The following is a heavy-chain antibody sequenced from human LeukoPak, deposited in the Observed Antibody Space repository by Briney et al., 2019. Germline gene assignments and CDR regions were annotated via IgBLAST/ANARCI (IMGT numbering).Heavy chain of an antibody. V-gene: IGHV4-59*01. D-gene: IGHD6-19*01. CDR1: GGSISSYY. CDR3: ARSIAVADLDY. CDR2: IYYSGST. Sequence: SETLSLTCTVSGGSISSYYWSWLRQPPGKGLEWIGNIYYSGSTNYNPSLKSRVTISVDTSKNQFSLRLSSVTAADTAVYYCARSIAVADLDYWGQGTLVTVSS. J-gene: IGHJ4*02.